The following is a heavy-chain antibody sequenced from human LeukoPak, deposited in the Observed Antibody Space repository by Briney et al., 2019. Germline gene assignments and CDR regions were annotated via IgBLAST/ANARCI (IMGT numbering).Heavy chain of an antibody. D-gene: IGHD6-13*01. Sequence: GGSLRLSCAASGFTFSSYWMSWVRQAPGKGLEWVANIKQDGSEKYYVDSVKGRFTISRDNAKNSLYLQMNSLRAEDTAVYYCARDPGRAAAGDFDYWGQGTLVTVSS. CDR3: ARDPGRAAAGDFDY. J-gene: IGHJ4*02. CDR2: IKQDGSEK. V-gene: IGHV3-7*01. CDR1: GFTFSSYW.